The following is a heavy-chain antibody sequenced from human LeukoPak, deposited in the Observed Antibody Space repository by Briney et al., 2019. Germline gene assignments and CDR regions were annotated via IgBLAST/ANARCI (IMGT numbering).Heavy chain of an antibody. CDR2: MNPNSGNT. CDR1: GYTFTSYD. CDR3: ARGFPAGNWFDP. J-gene: IGHJ5*02. V-gene: IGHV1-8*01. Sequence: ASVKVSCKASGYTFTSYDINWVRQATGQGLEWMGWMNPNSGNTGYAQKFQGRVTMTRNTSISTAYMELSSLRSEDTAVYYCARGFPAGNWFDPWGQGTLVTVSS.